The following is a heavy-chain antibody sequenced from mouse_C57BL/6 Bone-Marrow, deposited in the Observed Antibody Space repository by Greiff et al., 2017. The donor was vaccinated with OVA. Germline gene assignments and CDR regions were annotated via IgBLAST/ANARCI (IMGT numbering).Heavy chain of an antibody. CDR3: TTNYYGRAFAY. CDR1: GFNIKDDY. D-gene: IGHD1-1*01. Sequence: VQLQQSGAELVRPGASVKLSCTASGFNIKDDYMHWVKQRPEQGLEWIGWIDPENGDTEYASKFQGKATITADTSSNTAHLQLSSLTSEDTAVYYCTTNYYGRAFAYWGQGTLVTVSA. V-gene: IGHV14-4*01. J-gene: IGHJ3*01. CDR2: IDPENGDT.